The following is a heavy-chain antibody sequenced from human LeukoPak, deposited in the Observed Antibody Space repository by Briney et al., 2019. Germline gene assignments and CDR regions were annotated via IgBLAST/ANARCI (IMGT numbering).Heavy chain of an antibody. V-gene: IGHV3-7*01. CDR2: IKQDGSEK. D-gene: IGHD3-10*01. CDR3: ARSMLLWFGEYNY. CDR1: GFTLSSYW. Sequence: HPGGSLRLSCAASGFTLSSYWMSWVRQAPGKGLEWVANIKQDGSEKYYVDSVKGRFTISRDNAKNSLYLQMNSLRAEDTAVYYCARSMLLWFGEYNYWGQGTLVTVSS. J-gene: IGHJ4*02.